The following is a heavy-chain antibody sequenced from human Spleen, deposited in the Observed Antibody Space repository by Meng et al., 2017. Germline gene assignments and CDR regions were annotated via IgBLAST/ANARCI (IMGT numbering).Heavy chain of an antibody. CDR2: INHSGST. D-gene: IGHD4-11*01. CDR1: GGSFSDYY. J-gene: IGHJ4*02. V-gene: IGHV4-34*01. Sequence: QGQLQHWGAGLFKPSETLSLTCGVSGGSFSDYYWSWIRQPPGKGLEWIGEINHSGSTNYNPSLESRATISVDTSQNNLSLKLSSVTAADSAVYYCARGPTTMAHDFDYWGQGTLVTVSS. CDR3: ARGPTTMAHDFDY.